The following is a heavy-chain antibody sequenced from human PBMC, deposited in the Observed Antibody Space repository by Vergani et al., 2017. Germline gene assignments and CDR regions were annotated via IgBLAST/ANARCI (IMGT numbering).Heavy chain of an antibody. V-gene: IGHV4-30-4*01. Sequence: QVQLQESGPGLVKSSQTLSLTCTVSGGSISSGDYYWSWIRQPPGKGLEWIGYIYYSGRTYYNPSLKSRVTISVDTSKNQFSLKLSSVTAADTAVYYCARVRRDDSSGYYYYYGMDVWGQGTTVTVSS. CDR2: IYYSGRT. CDR1: GGSISSGDYY. D-gene: IGHD3-22*01. CDR3: ARVRRDDSSGYYYYYGMDV. J-gene: IGHJ6*02.